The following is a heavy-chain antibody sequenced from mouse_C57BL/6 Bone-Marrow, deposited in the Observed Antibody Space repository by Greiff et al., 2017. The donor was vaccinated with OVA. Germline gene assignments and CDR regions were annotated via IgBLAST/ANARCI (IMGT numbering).Heavy chain of an antibody. J-gene: IGHJ1*03. D-gene: IGHD3-3*01. Sequence: EVKLVESGGGLVKPGGSLKLSCAASGCTFSDYGMHWVRQAPEKGLEWVAYISSGSSTIYYADTVKGRVTISRDNAKTTLFLQMTSLRSEDTAMYYSKGLGYFDVWGTGTTVTVSS. CDR1: GCTFSDYG. V-gene: IGHV5-17*01. CDR2: ISSGSSTI. CDR3: KGLGYFDV.